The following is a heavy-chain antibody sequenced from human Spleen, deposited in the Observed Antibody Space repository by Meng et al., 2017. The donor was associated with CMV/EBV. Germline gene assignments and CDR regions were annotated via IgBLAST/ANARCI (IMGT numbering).Heavy chain of an antibody. V-gene: IGHV4-34*01. CDR2: INHSGST. Sequence: VQLQQWGARLLKPSETLSLTCAVDGGSFSGYYWSGIRQPPGKGLEWIGEINHSGSTNYNPSLKSRVTISVDTSKNQFSLKLSSVTAADTAVYYCARLPDYYDSRDFWGQGTLVTVSS. J-gene: IGHJ4*02. CDR3: ARLPDYYDSRDF. CDR1: GGSFSGYY. D-gene: IGHD3-22*01.